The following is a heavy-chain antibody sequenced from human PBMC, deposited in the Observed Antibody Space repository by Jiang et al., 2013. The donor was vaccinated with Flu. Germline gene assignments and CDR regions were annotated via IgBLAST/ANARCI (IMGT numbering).Heavy chain of an antibody. V-gene: IGHV3-33*01. CDR2: IWYDGSNK. Sequence: VQLVESGGGVVQPGRSLRLSCAASGFTFSSYGMHWVRQAPGKGLEWVAVIWYDGSNKYYADSVKGRFTISRDNSKNTLYLQMNSLRAEDTAVYYCARDRSGSYNAFDIWGQGTMVTVSS. J-gene: IGHJ3*02. CDR1: GFTFSSYG. CDR3: ARDRSGSYNAFDI. D-gene: IGHD1-26*01.